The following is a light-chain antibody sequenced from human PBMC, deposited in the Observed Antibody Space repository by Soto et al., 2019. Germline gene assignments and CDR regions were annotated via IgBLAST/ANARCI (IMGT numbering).Light chain of an antibody. CDR1: QGISSY. CDR2: AAS. Sequence: AIRMTQSPSSFSASTGDRVTITCRASQGISSYLAWYQQKPGKAPKLLIYAASTLQSGVPSRFSGSGSGTDFTLTISCLQSEDFATYYCQQYYSYPQLTFGGETKVEIK. CDR3: QQYYSYPQLT. V-gene: IGKV1-8*01. J-gene: IGKJ4*01.